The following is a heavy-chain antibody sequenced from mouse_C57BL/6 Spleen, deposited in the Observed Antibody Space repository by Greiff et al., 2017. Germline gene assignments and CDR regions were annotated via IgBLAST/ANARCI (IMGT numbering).Heavy chain of an antibody. V-gene: IGHV1-69*01. CDR3: ARATYYAMDY. Sequence: QVQLQQPGAELVMPGASVKLSCKASGYTFTSYWMHWVKQRPGQGLEWIGELDPSDSYTNSNQKFKGKSTLTVDKSSSTPYMQLSSLTSEDSAVYNCARATYYAMDYWGQGTSVTVSS. D-gene: IGHD1-1*01. J-gene: IGHJ4*01. CDR2: LDPSDSYT. CDR1: GYTFTSYW.